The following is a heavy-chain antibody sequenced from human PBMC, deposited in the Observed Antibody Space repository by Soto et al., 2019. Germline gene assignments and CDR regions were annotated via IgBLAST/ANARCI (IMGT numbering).Heavy chain of an antibody. CDR1: GFTVNTNY. CDR2: MYSGGDI. J-gene: IGHJ4*01. D-gene: IGHD3-16*01. V-gene: IGHV3-53*01. Sequence: GGSLRLSCLVSGFTVNTNYMYWVRQDPGRGLEWVSAMYSGGDIHYADSVKGRFTISRDTSENTLYLRMDKLRVEDSAVYFCVSRIPSWVFDYWGQRXLVTVSS. CDR3: VSRIPSWVFDY.